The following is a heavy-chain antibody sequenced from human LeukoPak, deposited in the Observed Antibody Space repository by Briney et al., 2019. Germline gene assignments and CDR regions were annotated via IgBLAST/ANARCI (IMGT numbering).Heavy chain of an antibody. D-gene: IGHD6-19*01. J-gene: IGHJ6*02. CDR1: RFTFRNFG. Sequence: GRSLRLSCTASRFTFRNFGMHWVRQAPGKGLEWVAAIWYDGSEKYYADSVKGRFTISRDNSKNTLYLQMNSLRAEDTAIYYCARVRRDTSGWYDDVWGQGTTVIVSS. CDR2: IWYDGSEK. CDR3: ARVRRDTSGWYDDV. V-gene: IGHV3-33*01.